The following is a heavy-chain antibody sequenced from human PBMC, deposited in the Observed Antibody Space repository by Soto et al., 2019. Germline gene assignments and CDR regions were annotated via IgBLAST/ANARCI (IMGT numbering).Heavy chain of an antibody. Sequence: EVQLVESGGGLVHPGGSLRLSCEASGFAFGSSWMTWVRQAPGKGLEWVANIGKDGSARCYLDSVTGRFTISRDNAKSSLYLQMDSLRAEDTGLYFCARDVSPGSSSLYLDAFDIWGQGTMVTVSS. CDR1: GFAFGSSW. J-gene: IGHJ3*02. CDR2: IGKDGSAR. V-gene: IGHV3-7*05. D-gene: IGHD6-13*01. CDR3: ARDVSPGSSSLYLDAFDI.